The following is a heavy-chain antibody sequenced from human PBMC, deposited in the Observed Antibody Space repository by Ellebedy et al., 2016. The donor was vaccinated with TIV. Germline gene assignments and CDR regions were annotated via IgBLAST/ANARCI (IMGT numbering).Heavy chain of an antibody. V-gene: IGHV3-64*01. CDR2: ISSNGGST. CDR1: GFTFSSYA. J-gene: IGHJ4*02. Sequence: GESLKISCAASGFTFSSYAMHWVRQAPGKGLEYVSAISSNGGSTYYANSVKGRFTISRDNSKNTLYLQMGSLRAEDTAVYYCARDLDDSSGYYYPMIDYWGQGTLVTVSS. D-gene: IGHD3-22*01. CDR3: ARDLDDSSGYYYPMIDY.